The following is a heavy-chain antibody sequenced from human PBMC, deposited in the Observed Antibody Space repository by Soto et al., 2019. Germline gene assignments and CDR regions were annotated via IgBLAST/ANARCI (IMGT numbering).Heavy chain of an antibody. CDR2: IYSGGST. J-gene: IGHJ6*02. CDR3: TRAEAGSYYYYGMDV. D-gene: IGHD6-13*01. V-gene: IGHV3-53*01. Sequence: EVQLVESGGGLIQPGGSLRLSCAASGFTVSSNYMSWVRQAPGKGLEWVSVIYSGGSTDYADSVKGRFTNSRDNSKNTLYLQMNSLRAEVTAVYYCTRAEAGSYYYYGMDVWGQGSTGTVSS. CDR1: GFTVSSNY.